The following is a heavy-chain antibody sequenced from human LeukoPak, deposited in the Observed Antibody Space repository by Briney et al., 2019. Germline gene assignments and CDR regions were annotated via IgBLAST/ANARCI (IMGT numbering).Heavy chain of an antibody. Sequence: SETLSLTCTVSGGSISGYYWSWIRQPPGKGLEWIGEINHSGSTNYNPSLKSRVTISVDTSKNQFSLKLSSVTAADTAVYYCATRGYYYDSSGIDYWGQGTLVTVSS. CDR2: INHSGST. CDR1: GGSISGYY. V-gene: IGHV4-34*01. J-gene: IGHJ4*02. CDR3: ATRGYYYDSSGIDY. D-gene: IGHD3-22*01.